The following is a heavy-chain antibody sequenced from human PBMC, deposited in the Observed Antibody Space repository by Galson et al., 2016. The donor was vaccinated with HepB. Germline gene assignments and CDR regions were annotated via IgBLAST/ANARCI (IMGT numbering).Heavy chain of an antibody. CDR2: IHTDGSSP. J-gene: IGHJ6*02. CDR1: GFTFTSNY. CDR3: GRGADFGMDV. Sequence: SLRLSCAASGFTFTSNYMHWVRQAPGKGLVWVSGIHTDGSSPIYADSVKGRFTITRHNTKNTLYLQMKSMRAEDLAVYYCGRGADFGMDVWGQGTAVTVSS. V-gene: IGHV3-74*01.